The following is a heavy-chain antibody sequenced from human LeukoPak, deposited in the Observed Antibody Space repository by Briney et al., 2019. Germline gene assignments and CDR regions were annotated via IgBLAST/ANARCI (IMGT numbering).Heavy chain of an antibody. D-gene: IGHD2-2*01. J-gene: IGHJ4*02. CDR3: ATYYCSTTSCYPYFFDY. V-gene: IGHV1-24*01. Sequence: ASVKVSCKVSGYTLTKLSMHWVRQAPGKGLEWMGGFDPEDGETIYAQKFQGRVTMTTDTSTSTAHMELRSLRSDDTAVYYCATYYCSTTSCYPYFFDYWGQGTLVTVSS. CDR1: GYTLTKLS. CDR2: FDPEDGET.